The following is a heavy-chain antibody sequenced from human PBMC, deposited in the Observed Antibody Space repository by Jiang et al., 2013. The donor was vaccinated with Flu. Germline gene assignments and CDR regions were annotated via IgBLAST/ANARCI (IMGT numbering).Heavy chain of an antibody. CDR3: ARDLLTPTVTTGYYYGMDV. D-gene: IGHD4-11*01. V-gene: IGHV3-30*01. J-gene: IGHJ6*04. CDR1: GFTFSSYA. Sequence: GSVVQPGRSLRLSCAASGFTFSSYAMHWVRQAPGKGLEWVAVISYDGSNKYYADSVKGRFTISRDNSKNTLYLQMNSLRAEDTAVYYCARDLLTPTVTTGYYYGMDVWGKGTTVTVSS. CDR2: ISYDGSNK.